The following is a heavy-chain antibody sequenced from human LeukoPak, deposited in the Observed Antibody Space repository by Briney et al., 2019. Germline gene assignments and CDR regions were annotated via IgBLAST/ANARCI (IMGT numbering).Heavy chain of an antibody. V-gene: IGHV3-23*01. J-gene: IGHJ6*02. CDR1: GFTFSSYA. D-gene: IGHD3-3*01. Sequence: GGSPSLSCAASGFTFSSYAMSWVRQAPGKGMDWVSAISSSGGSTYYADSVKGRFTISRDNSKNTLYLQMNSRRAEDTAGYYCETLEWLKELGLYYYYYGMDVWGQGTTVTVSS. CDR3: ETLEWLKELGLYYYYYGMDV. CDR2: ISSSGGST.